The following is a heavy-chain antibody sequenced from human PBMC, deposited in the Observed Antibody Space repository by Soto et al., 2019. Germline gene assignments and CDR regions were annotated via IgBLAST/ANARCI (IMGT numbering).Heavy chain of an antibody. V-gene: IGHV4-39*01. J-gene: IGHJ6*02. CDR1: GDSISSANYY. D-gene: IGHD1-7*01. CDR3: ARQLARYNWNLRSYYYYGMDV. Sequence: PSETLSLTCTVSGDSISSANYYWAWIRQPPGKGLEWIGTIYYSGDTYHNPSLKSRVTIYIDTSKKEFSLKLSSVTAADTAVYYCARQLARYNWNLRSYYYYGMDVWGQGTTVTVSS. CDR2: IYYSGDT.